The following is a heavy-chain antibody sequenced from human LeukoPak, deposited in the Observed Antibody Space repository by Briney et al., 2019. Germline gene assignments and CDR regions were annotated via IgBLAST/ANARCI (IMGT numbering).Heavy chain of an antibody. CDR3: AKDRHSYGHTGFDY. V-gene: IGHV3-30*18. D-gene: IGHD5-18*01. CDR2: ISNDGNNK. J-gene: IGHJ4*02. Sequence: PGGSLRLSCAASGFTFSGYGMHWVRQAPGKGLEWVAVISNDGNNKHYADSVKGRFTISRDNSKNTLYLQMNSLRAEDTAVYYCAKDRHSYGHTGFDYWGQGTRVTVSS. CDR1: GFTFSGYG.